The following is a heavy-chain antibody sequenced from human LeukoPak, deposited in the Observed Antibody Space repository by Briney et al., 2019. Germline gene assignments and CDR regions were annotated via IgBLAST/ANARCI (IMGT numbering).Heavy chain of an antibody. Sequence: SETLSLTCTVSGGSISSYYWSWIRQPPGKGLEWIGYIYYSGSTNYNPSLKSRVTISVDTSKNQFSLKLSSVTAADTAVYYCARESSAAATYYFDYWGQGTLVTVSS. V-gene: IGHV4-59*12. D-gene: IGHD6-13*01. CDR2: IYYSGST. J-gene: IGHJ4*02. CDR1: GGSISSYY. CDR3: ARESSAAATYYFDY.